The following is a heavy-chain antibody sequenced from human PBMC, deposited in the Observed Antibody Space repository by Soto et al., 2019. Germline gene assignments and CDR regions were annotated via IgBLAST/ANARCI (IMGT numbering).Heavy chain of an antibody. V-gene: IGHV4-34*02. J-gene: IGHJ5*02. D-gene: IGHD3-10*01. Sequence: QVRLQQWGAGLVRPSETLSLTCAASGGSFNNYSWGWIRPPPGTGLGWIGEVCPGGRTNHSPTLRREVRIAVEGSKNQFYLRLTSVTVADTAVYYCARDDYGQYDAYNWFDPWGQGNLVIVAS. CDR3: ARDDYGQYDAYNWFDP. CDR1: GGSFNNYS. CDR2: VCPGGRT.